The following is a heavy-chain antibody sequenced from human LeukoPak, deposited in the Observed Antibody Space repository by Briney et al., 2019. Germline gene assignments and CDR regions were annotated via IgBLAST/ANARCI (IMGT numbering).Heavy chain of an antibody. D-gene: IGHD3-10*01. Sequence: GGSLRLSCAASGFTVSSNYMSWVRQAPGKGLEWVSVIYSGGSTYYADSVKGRFTISRDNSKNTLYLQMNSLRAEDTAVYYCARDERGYYGSGSYYRSSPGGMDVWGQGTTVTVSS. J-gene: IGHJ6*02. CDR1: GFTVSSNY. V-gene: IGHV3-66*01. CDR3: ARDERGYYGSGSYYRSSPGGMDV. CDR2: IYSGGST.